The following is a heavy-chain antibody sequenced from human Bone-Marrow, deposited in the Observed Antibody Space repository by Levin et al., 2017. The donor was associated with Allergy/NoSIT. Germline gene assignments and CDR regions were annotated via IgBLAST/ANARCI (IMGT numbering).Heavy chain of an antibody. Sequence: LSCTVSGGSISGGGYYWSWIRQHPGKGLEWIGYIYYSGNTYYNPSLKSRVIISVVTSKNHLSLKLTSVTVADTAVYYCARFNGYDFDDWGQGTLVTVSS. V-gene: IGHV4-31*03. J-gene: IGHJ4*02. CDR1: GGSISGGGYY. CDR3: ARFNGYDFDD. D-gene: IGHD5-12*01. CDR2: IYYSGNT.